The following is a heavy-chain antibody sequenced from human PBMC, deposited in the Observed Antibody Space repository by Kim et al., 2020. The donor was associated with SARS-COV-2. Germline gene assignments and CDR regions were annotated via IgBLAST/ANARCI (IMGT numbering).Heavy chain of an antibody. J-gene: IGHJ4*02. CDR1: GYTFTSYA. CDR3: ARDRGYSGYDRVWGY. V-gene: IGHV1-3*01. D-gene: IGHD5-12*01. Sequence: ASVKVSCKASGYTFTSYAMHWVRQAPGQRLEWMGWINAGNGNTKYSQKFQGRVTITRDTSASTAYMELSSLRSEDTAVYYCARDRGYSGYDRVWGYWGQGTLVTVSS. CDR2: INAGNGNT.